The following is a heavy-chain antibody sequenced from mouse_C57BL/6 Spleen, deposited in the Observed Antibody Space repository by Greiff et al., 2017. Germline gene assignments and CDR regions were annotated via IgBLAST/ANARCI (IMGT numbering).Heavy chain of an antibody. D-gene: IGHD2-4*01. Sequence: VQLQQSGAELMKPGASVKLSCKATGYTFTGYWIEWVKQRPGHGLEWIGEILPGSGSTNYNEKFKGKATFTAYTSSNTAYMQLSSLTTEDSAIYYCARERGIYYDLYYFDYGGQGTTLTVSS. CDR1: GYTFTGYW. CDR3: ARERGIYYDLYYFDY. J-gene: IGHJ2*01. CDR2: ILPGSGST. V-gene: IGHV1-9*01.